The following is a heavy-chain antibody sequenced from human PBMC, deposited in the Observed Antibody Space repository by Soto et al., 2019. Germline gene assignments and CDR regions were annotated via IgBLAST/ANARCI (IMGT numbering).Heavy chain of an antibody. V-gene: IGHV1-69*13. J-gene: IGHJ4*02. D-gene: IGHD6-13*01. CDR3: ARAPTSLGYSSWPLLSH. Sequence: GASVKVSCKASGGTFSSYSISWVRQAPGQGLEWMGGIIPIFGTANYAQKFQGRVTITADESTSTAYMELSSLRSEDTAVYYCARAPTSLGYSSWPLLSHWGQGTLVTVSS. CDR2: IIPIFGTA. CDR1: GGTFSSYS.